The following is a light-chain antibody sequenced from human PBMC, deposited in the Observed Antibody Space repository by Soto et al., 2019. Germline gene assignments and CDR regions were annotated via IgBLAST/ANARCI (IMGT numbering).Light chain of an antibody. J-gene: IGKJ4*01. V-gene: IGKV4-1*01. CDR3: QQYYSSPLT. CDR1: QRVLYSSNNKNY. Sequence: DIVMTQAPDSLSVSLVDMATISFNSSQRVLYSSNNKNYLAWYQQKPGQPPKLLIYWASTRESGVPDRFSGSGSGTDFTLTISSLQAEDVAVYYCQQYYSSPLTFGGGTKVDIK. CDR2: WAS.